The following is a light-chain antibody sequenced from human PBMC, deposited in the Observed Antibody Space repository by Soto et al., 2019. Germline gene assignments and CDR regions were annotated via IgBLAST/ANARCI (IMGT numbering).Light chain of an antibody. CDR1: STDVGGYKY. V-gene: IGLV2-14*01. CDR2: DVT. CDR3: ISYTSSDTYV. J-gene: IGLJ1*01. Sequence: SVLTQPASVSGSLGQSITISCTGTSTDVGGYKYVSWYQQHPGKAPKLMIYDVTSRPSGISNRFSGSKSGNTASLIISGLQAEDEADYYCISYTSSDTYVFGTGTKVTVL.